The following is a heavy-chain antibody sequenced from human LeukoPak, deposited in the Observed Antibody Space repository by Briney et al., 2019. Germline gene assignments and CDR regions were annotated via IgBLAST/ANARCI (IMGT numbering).Heavy chain of an antibody. CDR1: GGTFSSYA. D-gene: IGHD3-22*01. V-gene: IGHV1-69*05. CDR3: ARVVTDSSGYYFGYFDY. J-gene: IGHJ4*02. Sequence: ASVKVSCKASGGTFSSYAISWVRQAPGQGLEWMGRIITIFGTANYAQKFQGRVTITTDESTSTAYMELRSLRSEDTAVYYCARVVTDSSGYYFGYFDYWGQGTLVTVSS. CDR2: IITIFGTA.